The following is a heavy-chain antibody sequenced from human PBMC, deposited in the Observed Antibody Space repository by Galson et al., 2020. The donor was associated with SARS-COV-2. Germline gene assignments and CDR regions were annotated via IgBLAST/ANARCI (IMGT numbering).Heavy chain of an antibody. J-gene: IGHJ3*02. Sequence: GGSLRLSCVASGFTFSSYDMLWVRQPPGKGLEWVTIISYDESIKYYAHSVKGRFTISRDNSESTLYLQMDSLRAEDTALYYCAKKYHSGTSAHAFDIWGQGTMVTVS. CDR1: GFTFSSYD. D-gene: IGHD3-10*01. CDR2: ISYDESIK. CDR3: AKKYHSGTSAHAFDI. V-gene: IGHV3-30*18.